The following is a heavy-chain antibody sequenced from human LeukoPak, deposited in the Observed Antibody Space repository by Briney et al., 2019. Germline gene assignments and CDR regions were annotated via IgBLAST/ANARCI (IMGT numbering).Heavy chain of an antibody. Sequence: GGSLRLSCAASGFILNSYSMNWVRQAPGKGLEWVSYISNSTSTIYYADSLNGGFTYYRNSAKHSLYLQTNSLRAEETAVSYFVRDRPGYGDYDPSYFDFWGQGTLVTVSS. CDR3: VRDRPGYGDYDPSYFDF. CDR2: ISNSTSTI. CDR1: GFILNSYS. V-gene: IGHV3-48*01. D-gene: IGHD4-17*01. J-gene: IGHJ4*02.